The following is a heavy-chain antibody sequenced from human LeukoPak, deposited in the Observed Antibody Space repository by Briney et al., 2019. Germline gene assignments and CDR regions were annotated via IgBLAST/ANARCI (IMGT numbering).Heavy chain of an antibody. CDR1: GFTFSSYA. J-gene: IGHJ4*02. V-gene: IGHV3-23*01. Sequence: PGGSLRLSCAASGFTFSSYAMSWVRQAPGKGLEWDSGISGSGGGTYYADSVRGRFTISRDNSKNTLYLQMNSLRAEDTAVYYCAKDSYSSTWFLFDYWGQGTLVTVSS. CDR3: AKDSYSSTWFLFDY. CDR2: ISGSGGGT. D-gene: IGHD6-13*01.